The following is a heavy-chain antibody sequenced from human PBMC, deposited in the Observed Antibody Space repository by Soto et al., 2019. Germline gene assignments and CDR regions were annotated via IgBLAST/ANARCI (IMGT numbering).Heavy chain of an antibody. CDR3: TRPIGGSYYDDAFDI. V-gene: IGHV3-73*01. Sequence: GGSLRLSCAASGFTFSGSAMHWVRQASGKGLEWVGRIRSKANSYATAYAASVKGRFTISRDDSKNTAYLQMNSLKTEETAVYYCTRPIGGSYYDDAFDIWGQGTMVTVSS. CDR1: GFTFSGSA. J-gene: IGHJ3*02. D-gene: IGHD1-26*01. CDR2: IRSKANSYAT.